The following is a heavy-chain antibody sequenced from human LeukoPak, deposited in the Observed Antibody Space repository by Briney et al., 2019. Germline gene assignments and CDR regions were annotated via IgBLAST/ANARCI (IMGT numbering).Heavy chain of an antibody. CDR3: AKDMQTWPRFPDY. D-gene: IGHD5-12*01. Sequence: GGSLRLSCAASGFTFNTYWMTWVRQAPGKGLEWVASVNQDESEKCYADSVKGRFTIPRDNTQNTLYLQMNGLRVEDTAVYYCAKDMQTWPRFPDYWGQGTLVTVSS. CDR1: GFTFNTYW. V-gene: IGHV3-7*03. CDR2: VNQDESEK. J-gene: IGHJ4*02.